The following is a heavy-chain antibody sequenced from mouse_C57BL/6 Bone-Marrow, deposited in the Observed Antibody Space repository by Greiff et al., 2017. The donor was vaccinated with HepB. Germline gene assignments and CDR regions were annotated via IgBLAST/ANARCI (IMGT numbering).Heavy chain of an antibody. Sequence: VKLQESGPELVKPGASVKISCKASGYAFSSSWMNWVKQRPGKGLEWIGRIYPGDGDTNYNGKFKGKATLTADKSSSTAYMQLSSLTSEDSAVYFCARAGWWLLLFDYWGQGTTLTVSS. CDR1: GYAFSSSW. J-gene: IGHJ2*01. CDR2: IYPGDGDT. D-gene: IGHD2-3*01. CDR3: ARAGWWLLLFDY. V-gene: IGHV1-82*01.